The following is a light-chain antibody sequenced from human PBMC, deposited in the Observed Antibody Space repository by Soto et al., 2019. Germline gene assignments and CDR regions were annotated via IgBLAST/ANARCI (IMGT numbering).Light chain of an antibody. CDR2: EGS. V-gene: IGLV2-23*01. CDR1: SSDVGSYNL. Sequence: QSALTQPASVSGSPGQSITISCTGTSSDVGSYNLVSWYHQHPGKAPKPLIYEGSKRPSGVSNRFSGSKSGNTASLTISGLQAEDEADYYCCSYAGSSTYVFGTGTKLTVL. J-gene: IGLJ1*01. CDR3: CSYAGSSTYV.